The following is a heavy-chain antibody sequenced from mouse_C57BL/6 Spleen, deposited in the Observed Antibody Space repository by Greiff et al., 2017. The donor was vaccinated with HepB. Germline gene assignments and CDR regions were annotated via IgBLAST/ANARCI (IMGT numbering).Heavy chain of an antibody. D-gene: IGHD4-1*02. CDR2: INPNNGGT. V-gene: IGHV1-22*01. CDR1: GYTFTDYN. J-gene: IGHJ1*03. CDR3: ARAGGQLGPGYFDV. Sequence: VQLQQSGPELVKPGASVKMSCKASGYTFTDYNMHWVKQSHGKSLEWIGYINPNNGGTSYNQKFKGKATLTVNKSSSTAYMELRSLTSEDSAVYYCARAGGQLGPGYFDVWGTGTTVTVSS.